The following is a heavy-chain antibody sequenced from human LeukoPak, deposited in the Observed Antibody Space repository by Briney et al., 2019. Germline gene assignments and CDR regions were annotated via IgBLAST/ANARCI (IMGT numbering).Heavy chain of an antibody. J-gene: IGHJ2*01. V-gene: IGHV4-4*07. D-gene: IGHD6-13*01. Sequence: SETLSLTCTVSGDSTSTYYWSWIRQPAGRGLEWIGRLYTSGYTNYNPSLKSRVTMSTDTSKNQFSLKLASVTAADTAVYYCARDSRAAAVWYFDVWGRGTLVTVSS. CDR2: LYTSGYT. CDR3: ARDSRAAAVWYFDV. CDR1: GDSTSTYY.